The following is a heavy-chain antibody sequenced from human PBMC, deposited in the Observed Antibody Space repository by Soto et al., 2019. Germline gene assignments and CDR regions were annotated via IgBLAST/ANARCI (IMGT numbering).Heavy chain of an antibody. CDR1: GGTFSSYA. CDR3: ARESRYCSGGSCYFLPGIDY. CDR2: IIPIFGTA. Sequence: QVQLVQSGAEVKKPGSSVKVSCKASGGTFSSYAISWVRQAPGQGLEWMGGIIPIFGTANYAQKCQGRVTITADESTSTAYMERSSLRSGDTAVYYCARESRYCSGGSCYFLPGIDYWGQGTLVTVSS. D-gene: IGHD2-15*01. V-gene: IGHV1-69*12. J-gene: IGHJ4*02.